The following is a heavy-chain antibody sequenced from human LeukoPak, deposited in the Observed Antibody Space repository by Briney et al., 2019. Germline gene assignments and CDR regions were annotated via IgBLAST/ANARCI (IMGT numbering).Heavy chain of an antibody. CDR2: SNPNSGGT. CDR3: ARVGGQQLNYYYYYMDV. V-gene: IGHV1-2*02. D-gene: IGHD6-13*01. Sequence: GAAVTVSYKASGCTFTGYYIHWVRQAAGQGLEWMGWSNPNSGGTKYAQKFQGRVTMTRDTSISTAYMELSRLRSDDTAVYYCARVGGQQLNYYYYYMDVWGKGTTVTVSS. CDR1: GCTFTGYY. J-gene: IGHJ6*03.